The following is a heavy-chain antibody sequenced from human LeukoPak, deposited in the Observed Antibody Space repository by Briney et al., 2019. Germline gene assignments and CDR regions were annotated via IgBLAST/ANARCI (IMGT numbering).Heavy chain of an antibody. CDR1: GGTLSSYA. Sequence: SVKVSCKASGGTLSSYAISWVRQAPRQGLEWMGGIIPSFGTANYAQKFQGRVTTTADESPSTAYMELGSLGSENTAVYYCGSPSGYSYGFFDYWGQGTLVTVSS. V-gene: IGHV1-69*01. CDR2: IIPSFGTA. D-gene: IGHD5-18*01. J-gene: IGHJ4*02. CDR3: GSPSGYSYGFFDY.